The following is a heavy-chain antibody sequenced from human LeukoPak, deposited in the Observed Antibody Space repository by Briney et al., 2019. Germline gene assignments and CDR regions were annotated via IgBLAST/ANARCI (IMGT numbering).Heavy chain of an antibody. V-gene: IGHV1-8*01. J-gene: IGHJ5*02. CDR3: ARDYCSSTSCFGWFDP. D-gene: IGHD2-2*01. Sequence: GSSVKVSCKASGYTFTSYDINWVRQATGQGLEWMGWMNPNSGNTGYAQKFQGRVTMTRNTSISTAYMERSSLRSEDTAVYYCARDYCSSTSCFGWFDPWGQGTLVTVSS. CDR1: GYTFTSYD. CDR2: MNPNSGNT.